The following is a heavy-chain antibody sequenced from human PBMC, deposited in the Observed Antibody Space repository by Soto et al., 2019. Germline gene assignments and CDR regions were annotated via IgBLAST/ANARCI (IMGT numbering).Heavy chain of an antibody. CDR1: GYSFTSYW. D-gene: IGHD6-13*01. Sequence: PGESLKISCKGSGYSFTSYWISWVRQMPGKGLEWMGRIDPSDSYTNYSPSFQGHVTISADKSISTAYLQWSSLKASDTAMYYCARPGQQLTDANWFDPWGQGTLVTVSS. CDR2: IDPSDSYT. J-gene: IGHJ5*02. CDR3: ARPGQQLTDANWFDP. V-gene: IGHV5-10-1*01.